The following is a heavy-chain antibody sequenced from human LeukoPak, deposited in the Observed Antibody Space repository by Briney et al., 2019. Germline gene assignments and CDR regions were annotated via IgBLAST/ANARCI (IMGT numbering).Heavy chain of an antibody. CDR2: ISSSGSTI. J-gene: IGHJ4*02. CDR3: ARDIVVVTATPYY. V-gene: IGHV3-11*04. D-gene: IGHD2-21*02. CDR1: GFTFSDYH. Sequence: KAGGSLRLSCAASGFTFSDYHMSWIRQAPGKGLEWVSYISSSGSTIYYADSVKGRFTISRDNAKNSLYLQMNSLRAEDTAVYYCARDIVVVTATPYYWGQGTLVTVSS.